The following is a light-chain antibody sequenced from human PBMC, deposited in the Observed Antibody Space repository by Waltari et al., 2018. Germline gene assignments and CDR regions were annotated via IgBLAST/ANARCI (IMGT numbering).Light chain of an antibody. CDR1: SSDVGKYNL. J-gene: IGLJ2*01. CDR2: EVT. CDR3: CSYAGSGIVI. Sequence: QSALTQPASVSGSPGQSLTISCTGTSSDVGKYNLVSWYQQHPGKVPKVMIYEVTKRPSGVSNRFAGSKSGDTASLTISGRQAEDEADYYCCSYAGSGIVIFGGGTKLTVL. V-gene: IGLV2-23*02.